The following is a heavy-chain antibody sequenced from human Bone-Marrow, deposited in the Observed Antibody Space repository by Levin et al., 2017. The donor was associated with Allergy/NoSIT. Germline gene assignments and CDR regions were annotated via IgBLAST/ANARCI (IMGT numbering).Heavy chain of an antibody. Sequence: GESLKISCKASGYTFTDYYMHWVRQAPGQGLEWMGWINPNSGGTNYAQKFQGWVTMTRDTSISTAYMELSRLRSDDTAVYYCARDRSWNADYYGMDVWGQGTTVTASS. J-gene: IGHJ6*02. V-gene: IGHV1-2*04. CDR2: INPNSGGT. CDR1: GYTFTDYY. D-gene: IGHD1-1*01. CDR3: ARDRSWNADYYGMDV.